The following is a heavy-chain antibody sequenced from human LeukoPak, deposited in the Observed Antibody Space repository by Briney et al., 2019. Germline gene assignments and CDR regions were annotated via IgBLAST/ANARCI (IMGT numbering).Heavy chain of an antibody. V-gene: IGHV3-21*01. Sequence: GGSLRLSCAASGFTFSSYSTNWVRQAPGKGLEWVSSISSSSSYIYYADSVKGRFTISRDNAKNSLYLQMNSLRAEDTAVYYCARARGYCSSTSCSGNAFDIWGQGTMVTVSS. CDR2: ISSSSSYI. D-gene: IGHD2-2*01. J-gene: IGHJ3*02. CDR1: GFTFSSYS. CDR3: ARARGYCSSTSCSGNAFDI.